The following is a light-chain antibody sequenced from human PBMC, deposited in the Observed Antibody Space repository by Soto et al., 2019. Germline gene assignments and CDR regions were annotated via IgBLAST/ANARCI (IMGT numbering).Light chain of an antibody. CDR3: QQSYSTPLT. V-gene: IGKV1-39*01. CDR2: AAS. Sequence: DIPMTQSPSSLSASVGDRVTITCRASQSVTSFLNWYQQKPGKAPKVLLYAASSLESGVPSRFSGSGSGTDFTLTISSLQPEDSATYYCQQSYSTPLTFGGGTKVEI. CDR1: QSVTSF. J-gene: IGKJ4*01.